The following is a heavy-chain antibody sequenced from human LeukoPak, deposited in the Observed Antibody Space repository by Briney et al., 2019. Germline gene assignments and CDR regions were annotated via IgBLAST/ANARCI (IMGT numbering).Heavy chain of an antibody. CDR1: GLTFSIYA. CDR3: ARPTTPHYHSSGSYALGY. J-gene: IGHJ4*02. Sequence: GGPLRLSCAASGLTFSIYAMHWVRQGPGGGLEGVAVISCDGSTNNTDTSVNSRFPISNANSKTTLSLQMSSLSAGATAVSYWARPTTPHYHSSGSYALGYWGQGTLVTVSS. V-gene: IGHV3-30-3*01. CDR2: ISCDGSTN. D-gene: IGHD3-10*01.